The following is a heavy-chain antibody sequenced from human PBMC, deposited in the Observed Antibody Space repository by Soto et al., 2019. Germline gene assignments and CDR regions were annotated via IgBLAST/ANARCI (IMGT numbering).Heavy chain of an antibody. V-gene: IGHV4-59*01. CDR1: GGPMYSYF. CDR2: VYYGGSS. CDR3: ARADRKWLDP. Sequence: SETLSLTCSVSGGPMYSYFWSWIRQPPGKGLEWIGYVYYGGSSNYNPSLKSRVTFSVDTSKNQVSLNLRSVTAAETAVYYCARADRKWLDPSGKAILVT. J-gene: IGHJ5*02.